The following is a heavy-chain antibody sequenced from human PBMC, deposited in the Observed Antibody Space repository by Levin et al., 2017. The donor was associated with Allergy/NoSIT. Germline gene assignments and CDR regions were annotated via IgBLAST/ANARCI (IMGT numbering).Heavy chain of an antibody. CDR2: INHSGST. CDR3: ARGFGSRYSRNEAPRY. J-gene: IGHJ4*02. V-gene: IGHV4-34*01. D-gene: IGHD1-14*01. CDR1: GGSFSGYY. Sequence: SETLSLTCAVYGGSFSGYYWSWIRQPPGKGLEWIGEINHSGSTNYNPSLKSRVTISVDTSKNQFSLKLSSVTAADTAVYYCARGFGSRYSRNEAPRYWGQGTLVTVSS.